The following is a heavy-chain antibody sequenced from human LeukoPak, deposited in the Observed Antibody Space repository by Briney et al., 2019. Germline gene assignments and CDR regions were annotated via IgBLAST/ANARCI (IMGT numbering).Heavy chain of an antibody. CDR2: IIPIFDTG. J-gene: IGHJ4*02. Sequence: SVKVSCKASGGTFSNYPISWVRQTPGQGLEWMGGIIPIFDTGNYAQKLQGRVTMTTDTSTSTAYMELRSLRSDDTAVYYRATDGGDLPPDYWGQGTLVTVSS. CDR1: GGTFSNYP. CDR3: ATDGGDLPPDY. D-gene: IGHD2-21*02. V-gene: IGHV1-69*05.